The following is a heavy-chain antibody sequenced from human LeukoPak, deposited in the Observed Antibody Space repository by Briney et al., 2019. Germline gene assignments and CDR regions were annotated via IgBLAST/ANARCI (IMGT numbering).Heavy chain of an antibody. D-gene: IGHD3-22*01. J-gene: IGHJ4*02. Sequence: GSLRLSCAASGFTFSSYAMSWVRQAPGKGLEWIGYIYYSGSTNYNPSLKSRVTISVDTSKNQFSLKLSSVTAADTAVYYCARRSDYYDSSGSYYFDYWGQGTLVTVSS. CDR1: GFTFSSYA. CDR3: ARRSDYYDSSGSYYFDY. CDR2: IYYSGST. V-gene: IGHV4-59*08.